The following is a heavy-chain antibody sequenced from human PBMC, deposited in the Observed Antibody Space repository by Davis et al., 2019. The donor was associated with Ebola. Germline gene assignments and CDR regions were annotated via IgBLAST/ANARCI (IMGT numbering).Heavy chain of an antibody. Sequence: GESLKISCAASGFTFSSYGMHWVRQAPGKGLEWVAVIWHDGSNKYYADSVKGRFTISRDNSKNTLYLQMNSLRAEDTAVYYCAKDLAEDLDYGDPGHFDYWGQGTLVTVSS. CDR1: GFTFSSYG. CDR2: IWHDGSNK. CDR3: AKDLAEDLDYGDPGHFDY. D-gene: IGHD4-17*01. J-gene: IGHJ4*02. V-gene: IGHV3-33*06.